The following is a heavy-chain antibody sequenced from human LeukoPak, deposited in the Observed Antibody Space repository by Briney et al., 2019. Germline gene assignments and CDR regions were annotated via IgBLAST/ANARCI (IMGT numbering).Heavy chain of an antibody. V-gene: IGHV4-39*07. CDR2: IYYSGST. CDR1: GGSISSSSYY. CDR3: ARDQVDWGSDYGGNSLYYYGMDV. Sequence: SETLSLTCTVSGGSISSSSYYWGWIRQPPGKGLEWIGSIYYSGSTYYNPSLKSRVTISVYTSKNQFSLKLSSVTAADTAVYYCARDQVDWGSDYGGNSLYYYGMDVWGQGTTVTVSS. D-gene: IGHD4-23*01. J-gene: IGHJ6*02.